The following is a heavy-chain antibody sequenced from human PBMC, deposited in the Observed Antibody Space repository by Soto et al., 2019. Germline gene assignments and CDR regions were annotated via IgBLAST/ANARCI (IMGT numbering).Heavy chain of an antibody. Sequence: GGSLRLSCTASGFTFGDYAMSWFRQAPGKGLEWVGFIRSKAYGGTTEYAASVKGRFTISRDDSKSIAYLQMNSLKTEDIAVYYCTRDRGFEYYDFWSGYVHVWGKGTTVTVSS. V-gene: IGHV3-49*03. CDR2: IRSKAYGGTT. J-gene: IGHJ6*04. CDR1: GFTFGDYA. CDR3: TRDRGFEYYDFWSGYVHV. D-gene: IGHD3-3*01.